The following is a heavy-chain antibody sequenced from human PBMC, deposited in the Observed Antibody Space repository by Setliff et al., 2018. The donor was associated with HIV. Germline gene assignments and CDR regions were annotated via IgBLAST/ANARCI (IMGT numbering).Heavy chain of an antibody. D-gene: IGHD6-13*01. CDR2: IYYSGST. V-gene: IGHV4-59*01. Sequence: TSETLSLTCTVSGGPLSSYYWSWIRQPPGKGLEWIGYIYYSGSTNYNPSLKSRVTISVDTSKNQFSLKLSSVTAADTAVYYCARGFGSSWGGNYYYYYMDVWGKGTTVTVSS. CDR3: ARGFGSSWGGNYYYYYMDV. CDR1: GGPLSSYY. J-gene: IGHJ6*03.